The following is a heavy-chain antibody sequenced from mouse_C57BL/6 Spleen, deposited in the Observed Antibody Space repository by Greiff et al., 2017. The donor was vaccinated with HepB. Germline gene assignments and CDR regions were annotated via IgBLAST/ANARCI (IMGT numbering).Heavy chain of an antibody. D-gene: IGHD2-4*01. CDR1: GYTFTDYY. CDR2: INPNNGGT. CDR3: ARPLYDYAPYFDY. V-gene: IGHV1-26*01. Sequence: VQLQQSGPELVKPGASVKISCKASGYTFTDYYMNWVKQSHGKSLEWIGDINPNNGGTSYNQKFKGKATLTVDKSSSTAYMELRSLTSEDSAVYYCARPLYDYAPYFDYWGQGTTLTVSS. J-gene: IGHJ2*01.